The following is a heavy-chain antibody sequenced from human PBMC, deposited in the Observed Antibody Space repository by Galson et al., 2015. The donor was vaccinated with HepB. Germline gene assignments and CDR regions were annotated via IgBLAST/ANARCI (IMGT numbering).Heavy chain of an antibody. D-gene: IGHD2-2*01. CDR1: GYSFTSYW. Sequence: QSGAEVKKPGESLKISCKGSGYSFTSYWIGWVRQMPGKGLEWMGIIYPGDSDTRYSPSFQGQVTISADKSISTAYLQWSSLKSSDTAMYYCARQTPLGDCSSTCSNWFDPWGQGTLVTVSS. J-gene: IGHJ5*02. CDR2: IYPGDSDT. V-gene: IGHV5-51*01. CDR3: ARQTPLGDCSSTCSNWFDP.